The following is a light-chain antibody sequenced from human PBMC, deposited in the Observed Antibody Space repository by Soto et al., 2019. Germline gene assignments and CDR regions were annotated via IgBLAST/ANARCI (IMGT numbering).Light chain of an antibody. J-gene: IGKJ1*01. V-gene: IGKV1-5*03. Sequence: DIQMTQSPSTLSASVGDRVTITCRASQSVGSWLAWYQQKPGKAPKLLVYAAPTLESGVPSRFSGSGSGTEFTLTISSLQPDDFATYYCQQYNSYCSFGQGTKVDIK. CDR1: QSVGSW. CDR2: AAP. CDR3: QQYNSYCS.